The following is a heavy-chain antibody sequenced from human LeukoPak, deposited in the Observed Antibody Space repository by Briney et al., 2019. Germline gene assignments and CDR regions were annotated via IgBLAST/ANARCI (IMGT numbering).Heavy chain of an antibody. J-gene: IGHJ4*02. Sequence: SETLSLTCTVSGGSISSYYWSWIRQPPGKGLEWIGYIYYSGSTNYSPSLKSRVTISVDTSKNQFSLKLSSVTAADTAVYYCAREYCSGGSCYLDYWGQGTLVTVSS. V-gene: IGHV4-59*01. D-gene: IGHD2-15*01. CDR1: GGSISSYY. CDR3: AREYCSGGSCYLDY. CDR2: IYYSGST.